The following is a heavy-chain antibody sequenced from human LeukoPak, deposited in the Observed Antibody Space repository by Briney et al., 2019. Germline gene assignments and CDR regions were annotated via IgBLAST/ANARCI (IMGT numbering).Heavy chain of an antibody. CDR3: VRDARYTPEW. CDR2: IWGDQRYK. CDR1: GFSLSNYG. V-gene: IGHV3-33*01. Sequence: PGGSLRLSCTASGFSLSNYGMHWVRQAPGKGLEWVAIIWGDQRYKHYADSVKGRFTMSRDNAKSTLYLQMNSLRAEDTAVYYCVRDARYTPEWWGQGTLVTVSS. J-gene: IGHJ4*02. D-gene: IGHD3-3*01.